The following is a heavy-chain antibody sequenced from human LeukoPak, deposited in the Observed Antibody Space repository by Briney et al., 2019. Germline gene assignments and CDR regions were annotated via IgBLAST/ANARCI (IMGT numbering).Heavy chain of an antibody. J-gene: IGHJ5*02. CDR1: GGSISNYY. Sequence: PSETLSLTCTVSGGSISNYYWSWIRQPAGKGLEWIGRIYTSGSTNYNPTLKSRVTMAVDTSKNQFSLKLRSVTAADTAVYYCARSGRKYGSGSYWGWFDPWGQGTLVTVSS. V-gene: IGHV4-4*07. CDR3: ARSGRKYGSGSYWGWFDP. CDR2: IYTSGST. D-gene: IGHD3-10*01.